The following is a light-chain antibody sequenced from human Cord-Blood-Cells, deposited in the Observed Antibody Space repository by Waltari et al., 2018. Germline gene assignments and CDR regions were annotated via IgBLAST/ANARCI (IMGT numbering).Light chain of an antibody. Sequence: DIHMTQSPSSLSASVGYRLTITCRASQGISNYLAWYQQKPGKVPKLLIYAASTLQSGVPSRFSGSGSGTDFTLTISSLQPEDVATYYCQKYNSAPWTFGQGTKVELK. J-gene: IGKJ1*01. CDR3: QKYNSAPWT. CDR2: AAS. CDR1: QGISNY. V-gene: IGKV1-27*01.